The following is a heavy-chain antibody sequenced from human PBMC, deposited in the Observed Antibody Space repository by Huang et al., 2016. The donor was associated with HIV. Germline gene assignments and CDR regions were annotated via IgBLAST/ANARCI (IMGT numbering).Heavy chain of an antibody. D-gene: IGHD3-22*01. CDR2: LHSGGIT. J-gene: IGHJ3*01. CDR3: ASGDSSGYDSAFDS. CDR1: GFNVYNNY. Sequence: EVNLLESGGGLIQPGGTLRLSCAVSGFNVYNNYMSWVRQAPGKGLEWVSVLHSGGITYYAESVKGRFTISRDNSKNTLYLQMNRLRVEDTAVYYCASGDSSGYDSAFDSWGQGTMVTVSS. V-gene: IGHV3-53*01.